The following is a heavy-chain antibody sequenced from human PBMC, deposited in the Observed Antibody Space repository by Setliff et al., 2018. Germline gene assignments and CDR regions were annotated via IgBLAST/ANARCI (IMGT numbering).Heavy chain of an antibody. D-gene: IGHD3-3*01. CDR3: VRAGFDAISNGLDY. Sequence: ASVKVSCKAFRYTFNDYYIHWVRQTPGQGLEWMGRINPSSGGTDDAQNFLGRVTMTRDTAISTAYMELSRLTSDDTAVYYCVRAGFDAISNGLDYWGQGTLVTVSS. V-gene: IGHV1-2*06. CDR1: RYTFNDYY. J-gene: IGHJ4*02. CDR2: INPSSGGT.